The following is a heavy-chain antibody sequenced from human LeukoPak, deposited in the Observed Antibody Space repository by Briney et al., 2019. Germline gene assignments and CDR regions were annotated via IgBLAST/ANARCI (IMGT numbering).Heavy chain of an antibody. CDR3: ARETDGGSSSWYPGCFDY. CDR1: GGSISSYY. V-gene: IGHV4-4*07. CDR2: IYTSGST. D-gene: IGHD6-13*01. J-gene: IGHJ4*01. Sequence: SETLSLTCTVSGGSISSYYWSWIRQPAGKGLEWIGRIYTSGSTNYNPSLKSRVTMSVDTSKNQFSLKLSSVTAADTAVYYCARETDGGSSSWYPGCFDYWSTEPWSPSPQ.